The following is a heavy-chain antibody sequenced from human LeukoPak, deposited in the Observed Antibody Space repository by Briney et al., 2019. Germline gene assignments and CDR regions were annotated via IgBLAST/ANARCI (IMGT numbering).Heavy chain of an antibody. V-gene: IGHV1-69*13. CDR3: ARGFAYDSSGYYLPDHY. CDR1: GGTFSSYA. J-gene: IGHJ4*02. CDR2: IIPIFGTA. Sequence: SVKVSCTASGGTFSSYAISWVRQAPGQGLEWMGGIIPIFGTANYAQKFQGRVTITADESTSTAYMELSSLRSEDTAVYYCARGFAYDSSGYYLPDHYWGQGTLVTVSS. D-gene: IGHD3-22*01.